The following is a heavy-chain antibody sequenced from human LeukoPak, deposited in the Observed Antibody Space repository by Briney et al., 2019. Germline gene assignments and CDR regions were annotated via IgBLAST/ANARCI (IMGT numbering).Heavy chain of an antibody. V-gene: IGHV4-34*01. D-gene: IGHD6-13*01. Sequence: SETLSLTCAVYGGSFSGYYWSWIRQPPGKGLEWIGEINHSGSTNYNPSLKSRVTISVDTSKNQFSLKLSSVTAADTAVYYCAIGRGYSSSWYGRFFFDYWGQGTLVTVCS. CDR1: GGSFSGYY. J-gene: IGHJ4*02. CDR3: AIGRGYSSSWYGRFFFDY. CDR2: INHSGST.